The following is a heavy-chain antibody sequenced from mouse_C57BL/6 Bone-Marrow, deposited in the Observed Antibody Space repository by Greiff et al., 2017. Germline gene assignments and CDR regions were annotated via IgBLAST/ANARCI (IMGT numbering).Heavy chain of an antibody. Sequence: QVQLQQPGAELVKPGASVKVSCKASGYTFTSYWMHWVKLRPGQGLEWIGRIHPSDSDTNYNQKFKGKATLTVDKSSSAAYMPLSSLTPEDSAVYYCSRQNYYGSSPHWYFDVWGTGTTVTVSS. CDR3: SRQNYYGSSPHWYFDV. CDR2: IHPSDSDT. J-gene: IGHJ1*03. CDR1: GYTFTSYW. D-gene: IGHD1-1*01. V-gene: IGHV1-74*01.